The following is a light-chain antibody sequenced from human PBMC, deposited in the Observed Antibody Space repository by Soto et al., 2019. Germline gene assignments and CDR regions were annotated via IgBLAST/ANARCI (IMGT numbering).Light chain of an antibody. CDR2: DNN. CDR1: SSNIGNNY. V-gene: IGLV1-51*01. J-gene: IGLJ2*01. CDR3: GTWDSSLSAEV. Sequence: QSVLTQPPSVSAAPGQKVTISCSGSSSNIGNNYLSWYQQLPGTAPKLLIYDNNKRPSGIPDRFSGSKSGTSATLGITGLQTGDEADYYCGTWDSSLSAEVFGGGTKLTVL.